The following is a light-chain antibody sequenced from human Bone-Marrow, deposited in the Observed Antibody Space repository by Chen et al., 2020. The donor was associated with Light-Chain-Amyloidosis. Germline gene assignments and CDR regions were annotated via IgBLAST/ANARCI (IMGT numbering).Light chain of an antibody. V-gene: IGLV6-57*03. Sequence: NFILTQDHSVAESPGKTVTISCTRSSGDIATTYVQWYQQRPGSAPTTVFYENDLRPSGVPDLCSGSIDTSSNSASLTISGLETEDEADYYCQSYATNTWIFGGGTHLPVL. J-gene: IGLJ3*02. CDR2: END. CDR3: QSYATNTWI. CDR1: SGDIATTY.